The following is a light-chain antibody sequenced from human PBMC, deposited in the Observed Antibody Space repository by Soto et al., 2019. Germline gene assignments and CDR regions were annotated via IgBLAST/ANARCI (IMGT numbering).Light chain of an antibody. CDR3: LQDYNYPWT. CDR1: QGISTY. CDR2: AAS. J-gene: IGKJ1*01. V-gene: IGKV1-6*01. Sequence: IQRTQSPSTLSASVGDRVTITCRASQGISTYLNWYHQKPGKAPKLLIYAASSLQSGVPSRFSGSGYGTDFTLTISSLQPEDFATYYCLQDYNYPWTFGQGTKVDIK.